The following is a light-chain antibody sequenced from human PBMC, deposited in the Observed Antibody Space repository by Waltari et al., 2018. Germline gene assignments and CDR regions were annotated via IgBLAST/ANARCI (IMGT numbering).Light chain of an antibody. CDR2: DVN. J-gene: IGLJ2*01. V-gene: IGLV2-8*01. CDR1: TSDIGGYDY. CDR3: CSYAGINNFLI. Sequence: QSALTQPPSASGSPGQSVTISCTGTTSDIGGYDYVPWYQRRPGEAPQLIIYDVNKRPSGVPDRFSGSKSGNTASLTVSALQAEDEADYYCCSYAGINNFLIFGGGTKLTVL.